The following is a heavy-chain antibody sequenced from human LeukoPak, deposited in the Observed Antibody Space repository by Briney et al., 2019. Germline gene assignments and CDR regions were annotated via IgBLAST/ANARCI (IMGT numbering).Heavy chain of an antibody. CDR1: GYTFVSYG. Sequence: GASVKVSCKASGYTFVSYGFSWVRLAPGQGLEWMGWISAYSGDTKNAQKFQGRVTMTTDPSTSTAFMELRSLRSDDTAVYYCARVWELQNRFYYYYMDVWGKGTTVTVSS. CDR2: ISAYSGDT. V-gene: IGHV1-18*01. J-gene: IGHJ6*03. D-gene: IGHD1-26*01. CDR3: ARVWELQNRFYYYYMDV.